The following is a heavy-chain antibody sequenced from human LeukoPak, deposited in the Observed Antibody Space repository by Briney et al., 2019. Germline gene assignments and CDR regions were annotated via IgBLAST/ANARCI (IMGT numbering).Heavy chain of an antibody. CDR2: IRQDGSEK. V-gene: IGHV3-7*01. D-gene: IGHD2-2*01. J-gene: IGHJ5*02. CDR3: ARDGTYQLLFGL. CDR1: GFTLSSYW. Sequence: PGGSLRLSCAASGFTLSSYWMSWVRQAPGKGLEWVANIRQDGSEKYYVDSVRGRFTISRDNAKNSLYLQINSLRAEDTAAYYCARDGTYQLLFGLWGQGTLVTVSS.